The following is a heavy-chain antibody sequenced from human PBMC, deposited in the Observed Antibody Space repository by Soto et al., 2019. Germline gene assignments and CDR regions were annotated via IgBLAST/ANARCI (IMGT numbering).Heavy chain of an antibody. CDR1: GGTFSSYA. D-gene: IGHD2-15*01. Sequence: QVQLVQSGAEVKKPGSSVKVSCKASGGTFSSYAISWVRQAPGQGLEWMGGIIPIFGTANYAQKFQGRVTITADESTSTAYMELSSLRSEDTAVYYCARENGYCSGGSCYNYFDYWGQGTLVTVSS. CDR2: IIPIFGTA. CDR3: ARENGYCSGGSCYNYFDY. V-gene: IGHV1-69*01. J-gene: IGHJ4*02.